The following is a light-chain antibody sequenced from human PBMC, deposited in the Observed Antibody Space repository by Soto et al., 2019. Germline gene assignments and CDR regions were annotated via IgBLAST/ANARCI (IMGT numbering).Light chain of an antibody. CDR1: SSDVGGYKF. Sequence: QSALTQPPSASGSPGQSVTISCTGTSSDVGGYKFVSWYQQHPGKAPKLIIYEVSQRPSGVPDRFSASKSGDTASLTVSGLRAEDEADYYCSSYTGSSTLEVFGSGTKVTVL. CDR3: SSYTGSSTLEV. J-gene: IGLJ1*01. CDR2: EVS. V-gene: IGLV2-8*01.